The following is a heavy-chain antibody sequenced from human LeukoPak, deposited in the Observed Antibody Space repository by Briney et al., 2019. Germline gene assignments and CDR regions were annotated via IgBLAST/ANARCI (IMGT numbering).Heavy chain of an antibody. Sequence: PSETLSLTCGVSGGSISSGGYARSWIRQPPGNGLEWIGYRYRSGSTYYNPSLNSRVTISVDRSKNQFSLKLSSVTAADTAVYYCARAVIRTFDYWGQGTLVTVSS. CDR1: GGSISSGGYA. CDR2: RYRSGST. D-gene: IGHD4-17*01. V-gene: IGHV4-30-2*01. CDR3: ARAVIRTFDY. J-gene: IGHJ4*02.